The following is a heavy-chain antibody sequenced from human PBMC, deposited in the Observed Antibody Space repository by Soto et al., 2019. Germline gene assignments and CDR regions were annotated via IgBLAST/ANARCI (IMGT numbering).Heavy chain of an antibody. J-gene: IGHJ6*02. CDR1: GFTFSSYA. CDR2: ISYDGSNK. D-gene: IGHD2-2*01. CDR3: ARDGVVVPAASHGMDV. V-gene: IGHV3-30-3*01. Sequence: VGSLRLSCAASGFTFSSYAMHWVRQAPGKGLEWVAVISYDGSNKYYADPVKGRFTISRDNSKNTLYLQMNSLRAEDTAVYYCARDGVVVPAASHGMDVWGQGTTVTVSS.